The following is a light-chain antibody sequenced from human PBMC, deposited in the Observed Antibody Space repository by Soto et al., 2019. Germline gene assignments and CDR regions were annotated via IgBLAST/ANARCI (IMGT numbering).Light chain of an antibody. CDR1: QSISSY. J-gene: IGKJ1*01. V-gene: IGKV1-39*01. CDR2: GAS. CDR3: QQSYSTPLT. Sequence: DIQMTQSPTSLSASVGDRVTITCRASQSISSYLNWYQQKPGKAPKLLIYGASSLQSGVPSRFSGSGSGTDITLTIGSLQPEDFATYYCQQSYSTPLTCGQGTKVDIK.